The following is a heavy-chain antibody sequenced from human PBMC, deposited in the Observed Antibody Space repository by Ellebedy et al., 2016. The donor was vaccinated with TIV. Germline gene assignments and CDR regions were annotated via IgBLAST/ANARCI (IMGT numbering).Heavy chain of an antibody. CDR2: INHSGST. J-gene: IGHJ4*02. Sequence: GSLRLSXAVYGGSFSGYYWSWIRQPPGKGLEWIGEINHSGSTNYNPSLKSRVTISVDTSKNQFSLKLSSVTAADTAVYYCARRPQYNWNYGGFDYWGQGTLVTVSS. V-gene: IGHV4-34*01. CDR3: ARRPQYNWNYGGFDY. CDR1: GGSFSGYY. D-gene: IGHD1-7*01.